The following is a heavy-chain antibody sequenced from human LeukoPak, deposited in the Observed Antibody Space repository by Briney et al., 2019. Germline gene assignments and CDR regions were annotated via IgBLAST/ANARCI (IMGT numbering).Heavy chain of an antibody. Sequence: SETLSLTCTVSGDSITGYYWGWIRQPPGKGLEWIGNIYYTGNTYYNASLKSRVTISVDKSKNQFSLKLSSVTAADTAVYYCARDSGENYYDSSGYYSSWGQGTLVTVSS. CDR1: GDSITGYY. CDR2: IYYTGNT. J-gene: IGHJ5*02. CDR3: ARDSGENYYDSSGYYSS. V-gene: IGHV4-39*07. D-gene: IGHD3-22*01.